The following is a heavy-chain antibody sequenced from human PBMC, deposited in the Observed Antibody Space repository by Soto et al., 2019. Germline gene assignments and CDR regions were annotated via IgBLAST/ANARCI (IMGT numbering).Heavy chain of an antibody. J-gene: IGHJ6*02. V-gene: IGHV4-30-4*01. CDR2: IYYSGST. CDR1: GGSISSGDYY. CDR3: ARDTFGGSGSYYSYGMDL. D-gene: IGHD3-3*01. Sequence: SETLSLTCTVSGGSISSGDYYWGWIRQPPGKGLEWIGYIYYSGSTYYNPSLKSRVTISVDTSKNQFSLKLSSVTAADTAVYYCARDTFGGSGSYYSYGMDLWGPGTPVTVSS.